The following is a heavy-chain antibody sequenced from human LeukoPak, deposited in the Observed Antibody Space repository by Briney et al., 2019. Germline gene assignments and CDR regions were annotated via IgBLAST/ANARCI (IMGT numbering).Heavy chain of an antibody. Sequence: QSGGSLRLSCAASGFTFSSYEMNWVRQAPGKGLEWVSYISSSGSTIYYADSVKGRFTISRDNAKISLYLQMNSLRAEDTAVYYCARDRARYCSGGSCADAFDIWGQGTMVTVSS. V-gene: IGHV3-48*03. CDR3: ARDRARYCSGGSCADAFDI. CDR1: GFTFSSYE. J-gene: IGHJ3*02. D-gene: IGHD2-15*01. CDR2: ISSSGSTI.